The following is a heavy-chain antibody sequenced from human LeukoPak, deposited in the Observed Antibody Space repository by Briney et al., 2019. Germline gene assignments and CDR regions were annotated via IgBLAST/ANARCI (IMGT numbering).Heavy chain of an antibody. V-gene: IGHV1-2*02. CDR2: INPNSGGT. CDR1: GYTFTGYY. Sequence: ASVKVSCKASGYTFTGYYMHWVRQAPGQGLEWMGWINPNSGGTNSAQKFQGRVTMTRDTSISTAYMALGRLRSDDTAVYYCARAGVVGYCSGGSCYSGYYYYMDVWGKGTTVTVSS. D-gene: IGHD2-15*01. CDR3: ARAGVVGYCSGGSCYSGYYYYMDV. J-gene: IGHJ6*03.